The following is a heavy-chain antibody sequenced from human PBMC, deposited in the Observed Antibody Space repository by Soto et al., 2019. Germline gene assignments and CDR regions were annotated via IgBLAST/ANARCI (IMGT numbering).Heavy chain of an antibody. V-gene: IGHV3-23*01. CDR2: ISGSGGST. CDR3: ASLDVVVPAAILGGFDY. Sequence: GGSLRLSCAASGFTFSSYAMSWVRQAPGKGLEWVSTISGSGGSTYYADSVKGRFTISRDNSKNTLYLQMNSLRAEDTAVYYCASLDVVVPAAILGGFDYWGQGTLVTVSS. CDR1: GFTFSSYA. J-gene: IGHJ4*02. D-gene: IGHD2-2*01.